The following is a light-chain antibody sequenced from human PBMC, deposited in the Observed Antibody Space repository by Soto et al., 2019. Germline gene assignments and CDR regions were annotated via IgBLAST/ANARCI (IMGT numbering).Light chain of an antibody. V-gene: IGKV1-9*01. CDR2: ATY. CDR1: QGISHY. CDR3: QQLNTYPRALT. Sequence: IQLTQSPSSLFASVGDRVTITCRASQGISHYLAWYQQKPGKAPNLLIYATYTLQSGVPSRFSGSGSGTNFTLTISSLQPEYFATYYCQQLNTYPRALTFGGGTKEEVK. J-gene: IGKJ4*01.